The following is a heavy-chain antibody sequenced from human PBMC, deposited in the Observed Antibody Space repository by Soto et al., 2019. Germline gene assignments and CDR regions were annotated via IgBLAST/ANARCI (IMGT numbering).Heavy chain of an antibody. CDR3: ARGPTDYYDNSANYFLDY. CDR1: GGTFSSYA. J-gene: IGHJ4*02. D-gene: IGHD3-22*01. CDR2: ISTNNGKT. Sequence: ASVKVSCKASGGTFSSYAISWVRQAPGQGLDWLGWISTNNGKTKYVQRLQGRVTMTTDATTNTAYMELRNLRSDDTAVYYCARGPTDYYDNSANYFLDYWGQGTLVTVSS. V-gene: IGHV1-18*01.